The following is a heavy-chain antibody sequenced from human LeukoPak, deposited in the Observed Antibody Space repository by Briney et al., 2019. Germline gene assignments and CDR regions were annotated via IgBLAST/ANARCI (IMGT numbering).Heavy chain of an antibody. J-gene: IGHJ4*02. CDR1: GFTFSSYA. CDR2: ISGSGGST. CDR3: AKDLLVLRYFDWLLSGLDY. Sequence: GGSLRLSCAAFGFTFSSYAMSWVRQAPGKGLEWVSAISGSGGSTYYADSVKGRFTISRDNSKNTLYLQMNSLRAEDTAVYYCAKDLLVLRYFDWLLSGLDYWGQGTLVTVSS. V-gene: IGHV3-23*01. D-gene: IGHD3-9*01.